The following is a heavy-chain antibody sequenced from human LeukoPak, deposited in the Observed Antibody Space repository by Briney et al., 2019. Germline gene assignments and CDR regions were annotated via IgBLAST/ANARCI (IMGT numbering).Heavy chain of an antibody. J-gene: IGHJ4*02. Sequence: SETLSLTCTVSGGSISSYYWSWIRQPPGKGLEWIGYIYYSGSTNYKSSLKSRVTISVDTSKNQFSLKLSSVTAADTAVYYCARHYYSWGFDYWGQGTLVTVSS. D-gene: IGHD3-22*01. CDR2: IYYSGST. V-gene: IGHV4-59*08. CDR3: ARHYYSWGFDY. CDR1: GGSISSYY.